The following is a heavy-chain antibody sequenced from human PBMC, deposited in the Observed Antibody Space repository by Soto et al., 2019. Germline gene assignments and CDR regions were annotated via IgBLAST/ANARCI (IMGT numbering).Heavy chain of an antibody. Sequence: QVQLQESGPGLVKPSQTLSLTCTVSGGSISSGDYYWSWIRQHPVKGLEWIGYIHHGGSTYSSPSLKSRVTIXXDXSKXQFSLKLTSVTAADTSVYYCARDLTGNGWSNWFDPWGQGTLVTVSS. D-gene: IGHD6-19*01. CDR1: GGSISSGDYY. J-gene: IGHJ5*02. CDR2: IHHGGST. CDR3: ARDLTGNGWSNWFDP. V-gene: IGHV4-31*03.